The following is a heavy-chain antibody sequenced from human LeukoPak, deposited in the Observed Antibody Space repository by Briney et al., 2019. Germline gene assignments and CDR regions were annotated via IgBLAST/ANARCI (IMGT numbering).Heavy chain of an antibody. D-gene: IGHD3-22*01. CDR2: ISSSSSYI. V-gene: IGHV3-21*01. J-gene: IGHJ5*02. CDR1: GFTFSSYS. Sequence: GGSLRLSCAASGFTFSSYSMNWVRQAPGKGLEWVSSISSSSSYIYYADSVKGRFTISRDNAKNSLYLQMNSLRAEDTAVYYCARDPGQYYDTSDNWFDPWGQGTLVTVSS. CDR3: ARDPGQYYDTSDNWFDP.